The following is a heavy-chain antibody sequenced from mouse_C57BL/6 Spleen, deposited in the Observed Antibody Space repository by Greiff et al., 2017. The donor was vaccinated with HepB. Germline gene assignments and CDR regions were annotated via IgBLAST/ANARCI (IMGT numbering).Heavy chain of an antibody. CDR3: ARGSYDGYYGAY. D-gene: IGHD2-3*01. CDR2: INPYNGDT. J-gene: IGHJ3*01. V-gene: IGHV1-20*01. CDR1: GYSFTGYF. Sequence: VQLKESGPELVKPGDSVKISCKASGYSFTGYFMNWVMQSHGKSLEWIGRINPYNGDTFYNQKFKGKATLTVDKSSSTAHMELRSLTSEDSAVYYCARGSYDGYYGAYWGQGTLATVSA.